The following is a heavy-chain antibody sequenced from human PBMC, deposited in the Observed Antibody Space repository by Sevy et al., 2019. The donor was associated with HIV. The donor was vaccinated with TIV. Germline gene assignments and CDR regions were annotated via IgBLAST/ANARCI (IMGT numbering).Heavy chain of an antibody. V-gene: IGHV4-39*01. J-gene: IGHJ3*02. CDR2: IYSYGET. CDR1: GASIRDSSYY. D-gene: IGHD6-13*01. Sequence: SETLSLTCTVSGASIRDSSYYWAWIRQPPGKGLEWIGNIYSYGETYYNSSLKNRVTISVDTCKNQFSLSLTSVTAADTAIYFCARSMEQQLDAFDIWGQGTMVTVSS. CDR3: ARSMEQQLDAFDI.